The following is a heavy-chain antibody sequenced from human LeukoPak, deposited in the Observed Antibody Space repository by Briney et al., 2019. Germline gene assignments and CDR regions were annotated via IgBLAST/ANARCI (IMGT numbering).Heavy chain of an antibody. CDR1: GFTFSSYA. Sequence: GGSLRLSCAASGFTFSSYAMSWVRQAPGKGLEWVSAISGSGGSTYYADSVKGRFTISRDNSKNTLYLQMNSLRAEDTAVYYCAKEGARTMIVVVMGAFDIWGQGTMVTVSS. D-gene: IGHD3-22*01. J-gene: IGHJ3*02. CDR3: AKEGARTMIVVVMGAFDI. CDR2: ISGSGGST. V-gene: IGHV3-23*01.